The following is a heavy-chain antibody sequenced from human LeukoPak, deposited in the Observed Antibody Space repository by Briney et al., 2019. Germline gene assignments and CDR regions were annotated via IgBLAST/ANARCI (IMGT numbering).Heavy chain of an antibody. CDR1: GFTFSTYG. D-gene: IGHD6-19*01. Sequence: GRSLRLSCAASGFTFSTYGMHWVRQAPGKGLEWVAVMWYDGSNKYYADSVKGRFTISRDNSKNTLYLEMNSLRAEDTAVYYCARGIRWLVRYYFDYWGQGTLVTVSS. CDR2: MWYDGSNK. J-gene: IGHJ4*02. CDR3: ARGIRWLVRYYFDY. V-gene: IGHV3-33*01.